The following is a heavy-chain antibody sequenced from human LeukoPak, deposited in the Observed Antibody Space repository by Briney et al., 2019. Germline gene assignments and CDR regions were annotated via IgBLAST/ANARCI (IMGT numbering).Heavy chain of an antibody. V-gene: IGHV3-21*04. J-gene: IGHJ4*02. CDR1: GFTFSSYS. D-gene: IGHD3-22*01. Sequence: PGGSLRLSCAASGFTFSSYSMNWVRQAPGKGLEWVSSISSSSYIYYADSVKGRFTISRDNAKNSLYLQINSLRAEDTAVYYCAKDTSIDGQYYYDSSGSLGFDYWGQGTLVTVSS. CDR3: AKDTSIDGQYYYDSSGSLGFDY. CDR2: ISSSSYI.